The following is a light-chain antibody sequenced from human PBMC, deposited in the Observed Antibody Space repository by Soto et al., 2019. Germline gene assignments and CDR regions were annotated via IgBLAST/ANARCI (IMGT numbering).Light chain of an antibody. CDR2: AIS. Sequence: EILMTQSPGTLSVSPGERVTLSCRASQSVSDNLAWYQQKPGQAPRLLIYAISTRPAGIPARFSGSGSGTECTLTISGLQSEDFAVYYCQQYNASSLAFGGGTEVEIK. CDR3: QQYNASSLA. J-gene: IGKJ4*01. CDR1: QSVSDN. V-gene: IGKV3-15*01.